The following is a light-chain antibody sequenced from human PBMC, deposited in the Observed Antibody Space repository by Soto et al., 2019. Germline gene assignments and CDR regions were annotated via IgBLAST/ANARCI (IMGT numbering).Light chain of an antibody. J-gene: IGLJ1*01. V-gene: IGLV1-40*01. CDR1: SSNIGAGYD. CDR3: QSYDSSLRVI. Sequence: QSVLTQPPSVSGAPGQSVTISCTGSSSNIGAGYDVHWYQQLPGTAPKLLIYVNTNRPSGVPDRFSGSKSGTSASLAITGLQAEDEADYYCQSYDSSLRVIFGTGTKVTVL. CDR2: VNT.